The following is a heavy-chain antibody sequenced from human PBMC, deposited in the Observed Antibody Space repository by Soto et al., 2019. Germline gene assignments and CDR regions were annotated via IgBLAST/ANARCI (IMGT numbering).Heavy chain of an antibody. Sequence: ASVKVSCKASGYTFSSFGISWVRQAPGQGTEWVGWINPYNGHTNSAQSLQGRVTMSTDTSTSTAYMELRSLRSDDTAVYYCARVSYSYGSGSYTRQEFDYWGQGTLVTVSS. CDR1: GYTFSSFG. V-gene: IGHV1-18*01. CDR3: ARVSYSYGSGSYTRQEFDY. D-gene: IGHD3-10*01. CDR2: INPYNGHT. J-gene: IGHJ4*02.